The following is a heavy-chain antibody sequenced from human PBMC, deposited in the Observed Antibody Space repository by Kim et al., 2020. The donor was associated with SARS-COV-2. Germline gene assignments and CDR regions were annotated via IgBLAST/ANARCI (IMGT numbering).Heavy chain of an antibody. Sequence: GGSLRLSCAASGFTFSSYAMHWVRQAPGKGLEWVAVISYDGSYKYYADSVKGRFTISRDNSKNTLYLQMNSLRAQDTAVYYCARDWRDCSGGSCYGWVYFYYYGMDVWGQGTTVTVS. J-gene: IGHJ6*02. D-gene: IGHD2-15*01. V-gene: IGHV3-30*04. CDR2: ISYDGSYK. CDR3: ARDWRDCSGGSCYGWVYFYYYGMDV. CDR1: GFTFSSYA.